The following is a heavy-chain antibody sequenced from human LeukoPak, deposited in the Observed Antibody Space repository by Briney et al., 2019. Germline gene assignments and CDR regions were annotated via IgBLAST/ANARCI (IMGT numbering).Heavy chain of an antibody. Sequence: ASVKVSCKASGGTFSSYAISWVRQAPGQGLEWMGGIIPIFGTANYAQKFQGRVTITTDESTSTAYMELSSLRSEDTAVYYCARGPLLNYYDSSGYYSHFDYWGQGTLVTVSS. V-gene: IGHV1-69*05. CDR2: IIPIFGTA. J-gene: IGHJ4*02. D-gene: IGHD3-22*01. CDR3: ARGPLLNYYDSSGYYSHFDY. CDR1: GGTFSSYA.